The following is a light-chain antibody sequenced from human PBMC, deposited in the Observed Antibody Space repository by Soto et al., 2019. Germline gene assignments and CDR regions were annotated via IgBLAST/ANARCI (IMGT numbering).Light chain of an antibody. Sequence: QAVVTQEPSLTVSPGGTVTLTCASSTGTVTSGYYPNWFQQKPGQAPRSLIYSTSNRPSWTPARFSGSLLGGKAALILSGVHHDDEADYYRLLHYGPGPPVFGGGTKLTVL. CDR1: TGTVTSGYY. V-gene: IGLV7-43*01. J-gene: IGLJ3*02. CDR3: LLHYGPGPPV. CDR2: STS.